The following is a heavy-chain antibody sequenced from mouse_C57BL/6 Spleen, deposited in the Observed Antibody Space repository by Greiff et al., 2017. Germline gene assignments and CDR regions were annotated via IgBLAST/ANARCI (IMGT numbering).Heavy chain of an antibody. D-gene: IGHD2-1*01. J-gene: IGHJ4*01. V-gene: IGHV1-76*01. CDR1: GYTFTDYY. CDR2: LYPGSGNT. Sequence: VQLQQSGAELVRPGASVKLSCKASGYTFTDYYITWVKQRPGQGLEWIARLYPGSGNTYYNEKFKGKATLTAEKSSSTAYMQLSSLTSEDSAVYFCARSDGNLYYYAMDDWGQGTSGTVSS. CDR3: ARSDGNLYYYAMDD.